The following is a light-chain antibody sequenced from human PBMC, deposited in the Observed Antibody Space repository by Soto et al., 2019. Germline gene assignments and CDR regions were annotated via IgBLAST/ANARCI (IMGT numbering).Light chain of an antibody. J-gene: IGLJ2*01. CDR3: GTWDSSLSAGLDVV. V-gene: IGLV1-51*01. CDR2: DNN. CDR1: SSNIGNNY. Sequence: QSVLTQPPSVSAAPGQKVTISCSGSSSNIGNNYVSWYQQLPGTAPQLLIYDNNKRPSGIPDRFSGSKSGTSATLGITGLQTGDEADYYCGTWDSSLSAGLDVVFGGGTKLTVL.